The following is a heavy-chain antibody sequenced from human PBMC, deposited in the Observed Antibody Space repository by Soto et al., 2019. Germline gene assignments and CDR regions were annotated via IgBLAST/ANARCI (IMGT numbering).Heavy chain of an antibody. J-gene: IGHJ4*02. CDR2: INHSGST. V-gene: IGHV4-34*01. Sequence: QVQLQQWGAGLLKPSETLSLTCAVYGGSFSGYYWSWIRQPPGKGLEWIGEINHSGSTNYNPSLKSRVTISVDTSKNQFSLKLSSVTAADKAVYYCARGPKSSSSRTNDYWGQGTLVTVSS. D-gene: IGHD6-6*01. CDR3: ARGPKSSSSRTNDY. CDR1: GGSFSGYY.